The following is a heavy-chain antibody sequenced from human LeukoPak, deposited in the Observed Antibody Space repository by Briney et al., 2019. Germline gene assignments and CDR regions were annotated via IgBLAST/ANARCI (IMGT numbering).Heavy chain of an antibody. J-gene: IGHJ5*02. D-gene: IGHD3-3*01. CDR3: AGPDYDFWT. V-gene: IGHV3-48*03. CDR2: ISSSGSTI. Sequence: GGSLRLSCAASGFTFSSYEMNLVRQAPGKGLEWVSYISSSGSTIYYADSVKGRFTISRDSAKNSLYLQMNSLRAEDTAVYYCAGPDYDFWTWGQGTLVTVSS. CDR1: GFTFSSYE.